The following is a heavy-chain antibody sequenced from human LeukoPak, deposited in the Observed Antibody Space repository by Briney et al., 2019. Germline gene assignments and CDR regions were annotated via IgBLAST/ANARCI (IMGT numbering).Heavy chain of an antibody. CDR3: ARDVYYDSSGIQH. CDR2: INSDGSST. D-gene: IGHD3-22*01. J-gene: IGHJ1*01. Sequence: GGSLRLSCAASGFTFSSYWMHWVRQAPGKGLAWVSRINSDGSSTSYADSVKGRFTISRDNAKNTLYLQMNSLRAEDTAVYYCARDVYYDSSGIQHWGQGTLVTVSS. CDR1: GFTFSSYW. V-gene: IGHV3-74*01.